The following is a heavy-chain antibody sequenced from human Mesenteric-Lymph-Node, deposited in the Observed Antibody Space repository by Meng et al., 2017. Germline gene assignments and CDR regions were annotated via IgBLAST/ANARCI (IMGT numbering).Heavy chain of an antibody. D-gene: IGHD3-10*01. J-gene: IGHJ3*02. V-gene: IGHV1-69*01. CDR2: IIPIFGTA. CDR1: GGTFSSYA. CDR3: AKTLRGVNAFDI. Sequence: LVVSWGEVHKVGPSWKFSCRASGGTFSSYAISWVRKAPGQGLEWMGGIIPIFGTANYAQKFQGRVTITADESTSTAYMELSSLRSEDTAVYYCAKTLRGVNAFDIWGQGTMVTVSS.